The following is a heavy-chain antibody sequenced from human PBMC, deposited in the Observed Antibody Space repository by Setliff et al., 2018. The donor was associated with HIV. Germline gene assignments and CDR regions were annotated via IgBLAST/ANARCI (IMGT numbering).Heavy chain of an antibody. V-gene: IGHV4-34*01. J-gene: IGHJ4*02. D-gene: IGHD3-10*01. CDR3: ARGWMIPHYNDY. CDR1: GQSISGYY. CDR2: INHGGDT. Sequence: SETLSLTCAVYGQSISGYYWSWVRQTPGKGLEWIGEINHGGDTNYNPSLKSRVTISVGSSYNHFSLKLSSVTAADTAVYYCARGWMIPHYNDYWGQGTLVTVSS.